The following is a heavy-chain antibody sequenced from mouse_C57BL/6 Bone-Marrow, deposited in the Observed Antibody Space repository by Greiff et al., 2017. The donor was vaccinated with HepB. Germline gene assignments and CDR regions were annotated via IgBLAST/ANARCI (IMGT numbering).Heavy chain of an antibody. CDR3: ARHYSNYYYYAMDY. J-gene: IGHJ4*01. D-gene: IGHD2-5*01. V-gene: IGHV5-6*01. Sequence: EVQRVESGGDLVKPGGSLKLSCAASGFTFSSYGMSWVRQTPDKRLEWVATISSGGSYTYYPDSVKGRFTISRDNAKNTLYLQMSSLKSEDTAMYYCARHYSNYYYYAMDYWGQGTSVTVSS. CDR1: GFTFSSYG. CDR2: ISSGGSYT.